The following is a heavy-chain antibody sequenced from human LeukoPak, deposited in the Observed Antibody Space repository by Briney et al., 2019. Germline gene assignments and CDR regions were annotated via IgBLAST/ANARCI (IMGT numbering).Heavy chain of an antibody. CDR1: GFTFDDYG. V-gene: IGHV3-30*02. J-gene: IGHJ4*02. D-gene: IGHD4-23*01. Sequence: GGSLRLSCAASGFTFDDYGMSWVRQAPGKGLEWVAFIRNDGSNKNYADSVKGRFTISRDNSRNTLYLQMNSLRPEDTAVYYCAKDKERDYGGNSLDSWGQGTLVTVPS. CDR2: IRNDGSNK. CDR3: AKDKERDYGGNSLDS.